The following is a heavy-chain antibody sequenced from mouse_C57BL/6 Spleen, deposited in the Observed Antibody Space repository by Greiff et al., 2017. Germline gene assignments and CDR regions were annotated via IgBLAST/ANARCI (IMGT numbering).Heavy chain of an antibody. D-gene: IGHD2-3*01. V-gene: IGHV1-55*01. CDR3: AREMAGDYYAMDD. J-gene: IGHJ4*01. CDR1: GYTFTSYW. Sequence: QVQLQQPGAELVKPGASVKLSCKASGYTFTSYWITWVKQRPGQGLEWIGDIYPGSGSTNYNEKFKSKATLTVDTSSSTAYMQLSSLTSEDSAVYYCAREMAGDYYAMDDWGQGTSVTVSS. CDR2: IYPGSGST.